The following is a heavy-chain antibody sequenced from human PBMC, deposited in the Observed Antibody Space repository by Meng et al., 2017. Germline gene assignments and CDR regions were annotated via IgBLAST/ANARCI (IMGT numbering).Heavy chain of an antibody. CDR3: ARDHGFLNWYDP. D-gene: IGHD2/OR15-2a*01. J-gene: IGHJ5*02. V-gene: IGHV3-11*04. Sequence: VRLVECGGGLVTVGGSLTFSCTASGFTFRDYYMTWIRQAPGKGLEWVSSISTTGSSIYYADSVKGRFSISRDNAENSLYLQINSLRVEDTAVYYCARDHGFLNWYDPWGQGTLVTVSS. CDR1: GFTFRDYY. CDR2: ISTTGSSI.